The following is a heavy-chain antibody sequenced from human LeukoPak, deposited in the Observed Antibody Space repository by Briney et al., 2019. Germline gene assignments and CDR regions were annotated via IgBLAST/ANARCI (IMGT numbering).Heavy chain of an antibody. CDR2: ISYDGSNK. J-gene: IGHJ4*02. CDR1: GFTFSSYG. Sequence: GGSLRLSCAASGFTFSSYGMHWVRQAPGKGLEWVAVISYDGSNKYYADPVKGRFTISRDNSKNTLYLQMNSLRAEDTAVYYCARGRYSSSWYNSYYFDYWGQGTLVTVSS. V-gene: IGHV3-30*03. D-gene: IGHD6-13*01. CDR3: ARGRYSSSWYNSYYFDY.